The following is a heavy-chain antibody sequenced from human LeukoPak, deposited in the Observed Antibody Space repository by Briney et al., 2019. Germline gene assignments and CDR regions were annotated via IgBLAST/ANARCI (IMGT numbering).Heavy chain of an antibody. CDR3: ATVAAAGTDDY. Sequence: SETLSLTCAIHGVPFSNYCWSWIRQSPGRELEWIVDIDHDGDATHNPSLRSRIGTAIDTSKNQFSLKLSSVTAADTAVYYCATVAAAGTDDYWGQGTLVTVSS. D-gene: IGHD6-13*01. CDR2: IDHDGDA. J-gene: IGHJ4*02. V-gene: IGHV4-34*01. CDR1: GVPFSNYC.